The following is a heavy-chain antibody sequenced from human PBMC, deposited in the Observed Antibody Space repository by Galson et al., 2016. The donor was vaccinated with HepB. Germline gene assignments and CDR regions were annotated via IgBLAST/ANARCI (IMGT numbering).Heavy chain of an antibody. V-gene: IGHV1-69*13. CDR3: ARGTTYAHVDD. J-gene: IGHJ4*02. D-gene: IGHD4-11*01. Sequence: SVKVSCKASGGTFSNYAISWVRQAPGQGLEWMGGIIPIFRAANYAQKFQGRVTITADESTSAAYMELSSLRSEDTAVYYCARGTTYAHVDDWGQGTLVAVSS. CDR2: IIPIFRAA. CDR1: GGTFSNYA.